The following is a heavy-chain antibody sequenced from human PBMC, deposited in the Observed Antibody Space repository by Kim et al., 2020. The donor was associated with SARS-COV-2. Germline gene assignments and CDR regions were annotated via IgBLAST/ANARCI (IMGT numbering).Heavy chain of an antibody. CDR2: IKEDGREK. CDR3: GRDYSD. J-gene: IGHJ4*02. D-gene: IGHD6-13*01. CDR1: GFPFNKYW. Sequence: GGSLRLSCAASGFPFNKYWMSWVRQVPGKGLEWVANIKEDGREKYYVDSVKGRFTISRDNAKNSLYLQMHSLRAEDTAVYFCGRDYSDWGQGNQGPVSS. V-gene: IGHV3-7*01.